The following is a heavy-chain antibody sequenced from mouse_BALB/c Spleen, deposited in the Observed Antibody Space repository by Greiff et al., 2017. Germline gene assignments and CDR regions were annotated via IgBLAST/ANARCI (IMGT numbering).Heavy chain of an antibody. V-gene: IGHV3-2*02. J-gene: IGHJ2*01. CDR1: GYSITSDYA. D-gene: IGHD1-1*01. CDR3: ARSITTVVADY. CDR2: ISYSGST. Sequence: EVKLMESGPGLVKPSQSLSLTCTVTGYSITSDYAWNWIRQFPGNKLEWMGYISYSGSTSYNPSLKSRISITRDTSKNQFFLQLNSVTTEDTATYYCARSITTVVADYWGQGTTLTVSS.